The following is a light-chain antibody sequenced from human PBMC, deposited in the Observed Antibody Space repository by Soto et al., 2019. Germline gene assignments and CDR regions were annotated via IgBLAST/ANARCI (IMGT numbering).Light chain of an antibody. V-gene: IGLV3-21*02. J-gene: IGLJ1*01. CDR2: DVN. Sequence: SYELTQTPSVSVAPGQAASVTCGGDNIGIKDVHWYQQKPGQAPVLVLYDVNDRPSGIPERFSGSNSGNTATLTISRVQAGDEADYYCQVFHYAHYVFGPGTKLTVL. CDR3: QVFHYAHYV. CDR1: NIGIKD.